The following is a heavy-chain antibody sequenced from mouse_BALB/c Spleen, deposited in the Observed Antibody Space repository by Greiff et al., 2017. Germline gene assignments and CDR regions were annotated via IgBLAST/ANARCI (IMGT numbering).Heavy chain of an antibody. V-gene: IGHV5-6*02. CDR1: GFTFSSYG. Sequence: DVKLQESGGDLVKPGGSLKLSCAASGFTFSSYGMSWVRQTPDKRLEWVATISSGGSYTYYPDSVKGRFTISRDNAKNTLYLQMSSLKSEDTAMYYCARRYGSSFREYYFDYWGQGTTLTVSS. J-gene: IGHJ2*01. CDR3: ARRYGSSFREYYFDY. CDR2: ISSGGSYT. D-gene: IGHD1-1*01.